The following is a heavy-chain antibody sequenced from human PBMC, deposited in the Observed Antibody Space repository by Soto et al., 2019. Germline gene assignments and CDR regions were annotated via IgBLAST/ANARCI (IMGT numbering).Heavy chain of an antibody. D-gene: IGHD3-10*01. J-gene: IGHJ4*02. CDR2: ISGGGDTT. V-gene: IGHV3-23*01. Sequence: EVQLLESGGGLVQPGGSLRLSCAASGFTFNNYAMSWVRQAPGKGLEWVSAISGGGDTTSYADSMKGRFTVSRDGSKNTLYLQMNSLRAEDTAVYYCAKGRGGSGSLTPRVDFWGQGTLVTVSS. CDR1: GFTFNNYA. CDR3: AKGRGGSGSLTPRVDF.